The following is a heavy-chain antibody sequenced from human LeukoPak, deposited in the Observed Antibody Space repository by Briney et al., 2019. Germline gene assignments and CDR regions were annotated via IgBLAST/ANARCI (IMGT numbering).Heavy chain of an antibody. CDR1: GFTFSSYG. CDR3: AKDEGGIGNRPLYYFDY. D-gene: IGHD1-14*01. CDR2: ISYDGSNK. J-gene: IGHJ4*02. Sequence: GRSLGLSCAASGFTFSSYGMHWVRQAPGKGLEWVAVISYDGSNKYYADSVKGRFTISRDNSKNTLYLQMNSLRAEDTAVYYCAKDEGGIGNRPLYYFDYWGQGTLVTVSS. V-gene: IGHV3-30*18.